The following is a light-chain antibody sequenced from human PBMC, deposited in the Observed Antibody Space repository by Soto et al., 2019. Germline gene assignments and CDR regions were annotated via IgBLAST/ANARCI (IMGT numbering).Light chain of an antibody. CDR2: EVT. J-gene: IGLJ1*01. Sequence: QSALTQPASVSGSPGQSITISCTGTSTDIGAYNYVSWYQQHPGKAPKLLIYEVTNRPSGVSNRFSGSKSGNTASLTVSGLQADDEADYYCCSYAGSYTFYVFGTGTKVTVL. V-gene: IGLV2-14*01. CDR3: CSYAGSYTFYV. CDR1: STDIGAYNY.